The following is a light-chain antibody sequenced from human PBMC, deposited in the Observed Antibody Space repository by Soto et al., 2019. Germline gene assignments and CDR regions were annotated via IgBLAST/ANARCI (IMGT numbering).Light chain of an antibody. CDR1: GSDVGDYNY. CDR3: CSYAGTSTYV. J-gene: IGLJ1*01. CDR2: DVS. V-gene: IGLV2-11*01. Sequence: SVLTQPRSVSGSAGQSVTISCTGTGSDVGDYNYVSWYRQHPGKAPKLMIYDVSQRPSGVPDRFSGSKSGNTASLTISGLQAEDEADYYCCSYAGTSTYVFGTGTKVTVL.